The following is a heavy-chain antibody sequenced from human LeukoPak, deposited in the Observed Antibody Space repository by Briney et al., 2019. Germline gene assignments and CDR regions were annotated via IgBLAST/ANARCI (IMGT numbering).Heavy chain of an antibody. D-gene: IGHD4-17*01. J-gene: IGHJ4*02. CDR2: IDSDGST. CDR3: AKPLSAVTSGC. V-gene: IGHV3-74*03. Sequence: GGSLRLSCAASGFTFSRYWMHWVRQAPGKGLVWVSRIDSDGSTTYADSVKGRLTISRDNAKNTLYLQMNSLRAEDTAVYYCAKPLSAVTSGCWGQGTLVTVSS. CDR1: GFTFSRYW.